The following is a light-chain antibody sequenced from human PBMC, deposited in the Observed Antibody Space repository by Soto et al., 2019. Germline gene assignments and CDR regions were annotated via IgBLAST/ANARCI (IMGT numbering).Light chain of an antibody. CDR3: QQRSKWPVT. CDR1: QSISSW. CDR2: KSS. V-gene: IGKV1-5*03. Sequence: DIQIIQSPSTLSASVGDRVTITCQASQSISSWLAWYQQQPGKAPKLLIYKSSILENGVPSRFSGGGSGTDFALTISSLEPEDFALYYCQQRSKWPVTFGGGTKVDIK. J-gene: IGKJ4*01.